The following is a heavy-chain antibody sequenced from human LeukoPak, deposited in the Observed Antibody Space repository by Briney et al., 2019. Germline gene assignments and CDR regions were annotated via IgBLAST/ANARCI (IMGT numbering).Heavy chain of an antibody. Sequence: ASVKVSCKASGYTFTSYGISWVRRAPGQGLEWMGWISAYNGNTNYAQKLQGRVTMTTDTSTSTAYMELRSLRSDDTAVYYCAREDYYDSSGYLDAFDIWGQGTMVTVSS. D-gene: IGHD3-22*01. CDR2: ISAYNGNT. J-gene: IGHJ3*02. CDR3: AREDYYDSSGYLDAFDI. CDR1: GYTFTSYG. V-gene: IGHV1-18*01.